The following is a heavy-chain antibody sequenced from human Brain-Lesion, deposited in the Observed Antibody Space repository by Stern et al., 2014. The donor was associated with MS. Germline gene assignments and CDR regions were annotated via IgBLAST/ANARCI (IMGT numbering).Heavy chain of an antibody. CDR1: GGSISSGGYY. CDR3: ARGRVVPGFQYYATDV. Sequence: VQLVESGPGLVKPSRTLSLSCTVSGGSISSGGYYWSWIRQPAGKGLEWIGRIFNSGSTSYNPSLKSRVTISIATSKNQFSLRLNSMTAADTAVYYCARGRVVPGFQYYATDVWGQGTTVIVSS. J-gene: IGHJ6*02. V-gene: IGHV4-61*02. D-gene: IGHD2-2*01. CDR2: IFNSGST.